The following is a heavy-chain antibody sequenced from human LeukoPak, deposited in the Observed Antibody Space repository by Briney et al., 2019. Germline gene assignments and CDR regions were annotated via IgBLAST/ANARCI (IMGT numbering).Heavy chain of an antibody. Sequence: GGSLRLSCAASGFTFSSYGMHWVRQAPGKGLEWVAFIRYDGSNKYYADSVKGRFTISRDNSKNTLYLQMESLIIEDTAVYYCTTDSDMLTGYYRGAFDIWGQGTMVTVSA. CDR3: TTDSDMLTGYYRGAFDI. CDR1: GFTFSSYG. J-gene: IGHJ3*02. D-gene: IGHD3-9*01. CDR2: IRYDGSNK. V-gene: IGHV3-30*02.